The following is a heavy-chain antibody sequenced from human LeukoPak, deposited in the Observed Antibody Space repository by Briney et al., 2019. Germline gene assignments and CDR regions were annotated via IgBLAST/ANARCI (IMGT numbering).Heavy chain of an antibody. D-gene: IGHD2-15*01. CDR3: ARDRYSGCSGGSCYFGY. V-gene: IGHV3-7*03. J-gene: IGHJ4*02. CDR2: IKQDRSEK. Sequence: GGSLRLSCAASGFTFSNYWMNWVRQAPGKGLEWVANIKQDRSEKYYVDSVKGRFTISRDNGKNSLYLQMNSLRAEDTALYYCARDRYSGCSGGSCYFGYWGQGTLVTVSS. CDR1: GFTFSNYW.